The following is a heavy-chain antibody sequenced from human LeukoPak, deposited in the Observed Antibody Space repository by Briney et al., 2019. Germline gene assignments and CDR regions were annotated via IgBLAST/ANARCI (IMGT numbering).Heavy chain of an antibody. CDR3: ARESGSYSYFDY. J-gene: IGHJ4*02. Sequence: TGGSLRLSCAASGFSFSSYGTHWVRQAPGKGPEWVAVIWYDGSHKYYADSVKGRFIISRDNSRNTLYLQMNSLRVEDTTVYYCARESGSYSYFDYWGQGTLVTVSS. D-gene: IGHD1-26*01. V-gene: IGHV3-33*01. CDR2: IWYDGSHK. CDR1: GFSFSSYG.